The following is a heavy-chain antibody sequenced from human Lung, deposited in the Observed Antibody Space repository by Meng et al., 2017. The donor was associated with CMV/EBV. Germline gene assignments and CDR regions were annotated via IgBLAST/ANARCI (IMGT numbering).Heavy chain of an antibody. CDR3: LTYPSTTPSFGP. J-gene: IGHJ5*02. D-gene: IGHD5/OR15-5a*01. Sequence: ASVKVSCKASGDTPTACFMLWVRQAPGQGLEWMGWINSYSGATQYAQKFQGRVTMTREPSLSTVYMDLISLGSDGTSDYYCLTYPSTTPSFGPWGQGPRVPSPQ. CDR2: INSYSGAT. V-gene: IGHV1-2*02. CDR1: GDTPTACF.